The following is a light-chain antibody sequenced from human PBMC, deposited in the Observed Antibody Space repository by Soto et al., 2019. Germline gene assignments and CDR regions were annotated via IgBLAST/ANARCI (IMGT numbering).Light chain of an antibody. CDR3: PQYDSFPRT. J-gene: IGKJ1*01. CDR1: QDISHY. CDR2: DAF. V-gene: IGKV1-33*01. Sequence: DIQMTQSPSSLSASAGDRVTITCQASQDISHYLNWYQQKPGKAPKLLIDDAFNLETGVPSRFSGSGSGTDFTFTISSLQPEDIATYYCPQYDSFPRTFGQGTKVEIK.